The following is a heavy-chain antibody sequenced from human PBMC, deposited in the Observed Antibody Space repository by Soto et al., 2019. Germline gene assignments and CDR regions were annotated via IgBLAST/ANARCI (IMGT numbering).Heavy chain of an antibody. CDR1: GFTFSSYA. CDR3: AKGIGELLYYYFDY. CDR2: ISGSGGST. D-gene: IGHD3-10*01. Sequence: QLGGSLRLSCAASGFTFSSYAMSWVRQAPGKGLEWVSAISGSGGSTYYADSVKGRFTISRDNSKNTLYLQMNSLRAEDTAVYYCAKGIGELLYYYFDYWGQGTLVTVS. J-gene: IGHJ4*02. V-gene: IGHV3-23*01.